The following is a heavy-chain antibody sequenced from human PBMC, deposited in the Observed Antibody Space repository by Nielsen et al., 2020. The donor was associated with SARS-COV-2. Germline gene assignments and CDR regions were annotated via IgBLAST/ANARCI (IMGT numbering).Heavy chain of an antibody. Sequence: SETLSLTCAVYGESFSDNKWNWVRQPPGKGLEWIGEIDHSGSTSYSPSLKSRVSMSVDTSKNQFSLTLNSVTAADTAVYFCARGKRSYSGTFLSYYYYYYMDVWGKGTTVTVSS. CDR2: IDHSGST. J-gene: IGHJ6*03. D-gene: IGHD1-14*01. CDR3: ARGKRSYSGTFLSYYYYYYMDV. CDR1: GESFSDNK. V-gene: IGHV4-34*01.